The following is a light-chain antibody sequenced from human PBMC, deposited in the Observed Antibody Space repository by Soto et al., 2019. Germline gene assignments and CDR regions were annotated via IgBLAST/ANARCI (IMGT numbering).Light chain of an antibody. CDR1: QSVSSNF. CDR2: GAS. Sequence: EIVLTQSPGTLSLSPGDRATLSCRASQSVSSNFLAWYQQKPGQAPRLLIYGASIRATGIPDRFSGSGSGTDFTLTIRRLEPEDFEMYFWHQYGSSPRTFGQGTKVEIK. CDR3: HQYGSSPRT. V-gene: IGKV3-20*01. J-gene: IGKJ1*01.